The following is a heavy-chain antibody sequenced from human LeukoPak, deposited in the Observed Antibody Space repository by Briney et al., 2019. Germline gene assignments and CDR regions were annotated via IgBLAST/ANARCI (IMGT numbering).Heavy chain of an antibody. CDR3: AREAMYSYGNNFDY. CDR1: GGSIINSNW. J-gene: IGHJ4*02. D-gene: IGHD5-18*01. CDR2: IYYSGST. V-gene: IGHV4-4*02. Sequence: SETLSLTCAVSGGSIINSNWWSWVRQPPGKGLEWIGYIYYSGSTNYNPSLKSRVTITVDTSKNQFSLKLSSVTAADTAVYHCAREAMYSYGNNFDYWGQGTLVTVSS.